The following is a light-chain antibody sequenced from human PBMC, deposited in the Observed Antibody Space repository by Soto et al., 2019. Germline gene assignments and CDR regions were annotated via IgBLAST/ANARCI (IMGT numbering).Light chain of an antibody. CDR3: SSYTSSSTYV. CDR1: SSDVGAYNY. V-gene: IGLV2-14*01. CDR2: DVS. J-gene: IGLJ1*01. Sequence: QSVLAQPASVSGSPGQSITISCTGTSSDVGAYNYVSWYQQHPGKAPKVMIYDVSNRPSGVSNRFSGSKSGNTASLTISGLQAEDEADYYCSSYTSSSTYVFGTGTKVNVL.